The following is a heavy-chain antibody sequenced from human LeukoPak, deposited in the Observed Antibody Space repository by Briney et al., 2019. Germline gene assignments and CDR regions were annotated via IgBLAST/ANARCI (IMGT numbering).Heavy chain of an antibody. J-gene: IGHJ4*02. CDR1: GDSISSSSYY. V-gene: IGHV4-39*01. D-gene: IGHD6-19*01. CDR2: IYYSGST. Sequence: PSETLSLTCTGSGDSISSSSYYWGWIRQPPGKGLEWIGSIYYSGSTYYNPSLKSRVIISVDTSKNQFSLKLSSVTAADTAVYYCASAVGGWYKSFDYWGQGTLVTVSS. CDR3: ASAVGGWYKSFDY.